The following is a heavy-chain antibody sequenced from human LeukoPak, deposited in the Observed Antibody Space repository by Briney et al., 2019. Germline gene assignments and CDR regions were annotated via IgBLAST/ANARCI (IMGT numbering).Heavy chain of an antibody. CDR3: ARDRGYSLSPFDP. CDR1: GGTFSSYT. V-gene: IGHV1-18*01. J-gene: IGHJ5*02. D-gene: IGHD5-18*01. Sequence: GASVKVSCKASGGTFSSYTFTWVRQAPGQGLEWMGWISAYNGNTNYAQKLQGRVTMTTDTSTSTAYMELRSLRSDDTAVYYCARDRGYSLSPFDPWGQGTLVTVSS. CDR2: ISAYNGNT.